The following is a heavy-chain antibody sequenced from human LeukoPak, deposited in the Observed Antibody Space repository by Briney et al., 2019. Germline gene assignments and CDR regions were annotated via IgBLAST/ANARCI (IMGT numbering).Heavy chain of an antibody. D-gene: IGHD1-26*01. Sequence: KPSETLSLTCSVSDGSISTYYWSWIRQPPGQGLEWIGNIHYSGSTNYNPSLKSRLTILVDTSKNQFSLKLSPVTAADTAVYYCARVFEVGASIIYAFDIWGQGTMVTVSS. V-gene: IGHV4-59*01. CDR3: ARVFEVGASIIYAFDI. CDR2: IHYSGST. J-gene: IGHJ3*02. CDR1: DGSISTYY.